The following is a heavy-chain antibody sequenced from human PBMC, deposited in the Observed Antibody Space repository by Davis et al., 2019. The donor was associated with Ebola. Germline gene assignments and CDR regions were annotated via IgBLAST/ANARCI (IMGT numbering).Heavy chain of an antibody. CDR1: GYTFTDYY. CDR2: FNPNSGST. CDR3: ARAGSGWYFDY. V-gene: IGHV1-2*02. D-gene: IGHD6-19*01. J-gene: IGHJ4*02. Sequence: ASVKVSCKASGYTFTDYYMHWVRQAPGQGLEWMGWFNPNSGSTNYAQKLQGRVTMTTDTSTSTAYMELRSLRSDDTAVYYCARAGSGWYFDYWGQGTLVTVSS.